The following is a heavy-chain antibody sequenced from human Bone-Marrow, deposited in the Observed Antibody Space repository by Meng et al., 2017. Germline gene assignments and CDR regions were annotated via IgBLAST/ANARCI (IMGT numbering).Heavy chain of an antibody. CDR3: ANLLEG. Sequence: GESLKISCAASGFTFSSYEMNWVRQPAGKGLVWVSRINSDGSITTYADSVKGRFTISRDNAKNILYLEMNSLRAEDTAVYYCANLLEGWGQGTLVTVSS. J-gene: IGHJ4*02. V-gene: IGHV3-74*01. CDR2: INSDGSIT. CDR1: GFTFSSYE.